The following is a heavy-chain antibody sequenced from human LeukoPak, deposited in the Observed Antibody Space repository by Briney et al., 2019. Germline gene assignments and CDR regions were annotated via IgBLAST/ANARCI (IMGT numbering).Heavy chain of an antibody. V-gene: IGHV1-69*06. CDR1: GGTFSSYA. Sequence: ASVKVSCKASGGTFSSYAISWVRQAPGQGLEWMGGIIPIFGTANYAQKFQGRVTITADKSTSTAYMELSRLRSDDTAVYYCARALKGYCSSTSCYSKDYWGQGTLVTVSS. J-gene: IGHJ4*02. D-gene: IGHD2-2*02. CDR2: IIPIFGTA. CDR3: ARALKGYCSSTSCYSKDY.